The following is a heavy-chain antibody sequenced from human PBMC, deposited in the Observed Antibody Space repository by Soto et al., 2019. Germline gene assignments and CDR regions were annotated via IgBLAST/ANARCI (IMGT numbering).Heavy chain of an antibody. D-gene: IGHD1-26*01. V-gene: IGHV4-59*01. CDR1: GASISRYY. J-gene: IGHJ4*02. Sequence: QVQLQESGPGLVKPSETLSLTCTVSGASISRYYWSWIRQSPGKGLEWIGYMYYSGNANYNPSLRNRITISVDTSRSQFSLKLNSVTAADTAVYFCAREYPVHSAYFDYWGQGILVTVSP. CDR2: MYYSGNA. CDR3: AREYPVHSAYFDY.